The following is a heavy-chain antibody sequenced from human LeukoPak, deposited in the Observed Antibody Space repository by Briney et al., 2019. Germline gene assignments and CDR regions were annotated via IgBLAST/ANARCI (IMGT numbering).Heavy chain of an antibody. Sequence: PGGSLRLSCAASGFTFDDYAMHWVRQAPGKGLEWVSGISWNSGSIGYADSVEGRFTLSRDNAKNSLYLQMNSLTAGDTAVYYCARGPPRGKYYYMDVWGKGTTVTVSS. J-gene: IGHJ6*03. CDR3: ARGPPRGKYYYMDV. D-gene: IGHD1-1*01. V-gene: IGHV3-9*01. CDR1: GFTFDDYA. CDR2: ISWNSGSI.